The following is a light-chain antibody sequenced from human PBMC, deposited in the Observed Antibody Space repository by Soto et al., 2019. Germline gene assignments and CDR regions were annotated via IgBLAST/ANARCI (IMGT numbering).Light chain of an antibody. J-gene: IGKJ1*01. CDR3: QQSYNTPRT. V-gene: IGKV1-39*01. CDR2: AAS. Sequence: DIQMTQSPSSLSASVGDRVIITCRASQSISGYLNWYQQKPGKAPKLLIYAASSLQSGVPSRFSGSGSGTDFTLTISSLQPEDFATYYCQQSYNTPRTFGQGTKVEIK. CDR1: QSISGY.